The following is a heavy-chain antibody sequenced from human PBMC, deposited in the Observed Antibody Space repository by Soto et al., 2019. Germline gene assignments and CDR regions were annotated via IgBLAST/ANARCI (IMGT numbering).Heavy chain of an antibody. V-gene: IGHV1-3*05. J-gene: IGHJ4*02. CDR3: ARPYYYDNSGFSY. CDR2: INAGNGNT. D-gene: IGHD3-22*01. Sequence: QVQLVQSGAEEKKPGASVKVSCKASGYTFTSYAMHWVRQAPGQRLEWMGWINAGNGNTKYSQKFQDRVTITRDTSASTAYRELSSLRSEDTAVYYCARPYYYDNSGFSYWGQGTLVTVSS. CDR1: GYTFTSYA.